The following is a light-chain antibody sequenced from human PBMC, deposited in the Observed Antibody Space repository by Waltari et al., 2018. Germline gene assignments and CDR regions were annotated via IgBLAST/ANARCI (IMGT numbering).Light chain of an antibody. CDR1: TSLIHRNGNNC. J-gene: IGKJ1*01. CDR2: LGS. CDR3: MQSLQTLWT. V-gene: IGKV2-28*01. Sequence: DIVVTQSPLSLPVTPGEPASISCRSSTSLIHRNGNNCLECYLQKPGQSTQLLIYLGSNRASGVPDRFSGSGSGTDFTLRISRVEAEDVGVYYCMQSLQTLWTFGQGTKVEIK.